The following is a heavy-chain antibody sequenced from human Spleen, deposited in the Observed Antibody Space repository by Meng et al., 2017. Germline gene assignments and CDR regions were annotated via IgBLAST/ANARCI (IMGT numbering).Heavy chain of an antibody. CDR1: GFTFSSYE. CDR2: ISSSGSTI. D-gene: IGHD3-10*01. Sequence: GESLKISCAASGFTFSSYEMNWVRQAPGKGLEWVSYISSSGSTIYYADSVKGRFTISRDNAKKSLYLQMNSLRAEDTAVYYCASTYYYGSGSYPTHYYYYGMDVWGQGTMVTVSS. V-gene: IGHV3-48*03. J-gene: IGHJ6*02. CDR3: ASTYYYGSGSYPTHYYYYGMDV.